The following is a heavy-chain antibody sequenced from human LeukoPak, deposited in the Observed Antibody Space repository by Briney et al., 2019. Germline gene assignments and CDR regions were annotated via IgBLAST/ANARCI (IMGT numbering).Heavy chain of an antibody. CDR1: XXTFTXXX. J-gene: IGHJ4*02. V-gene: IGHV1-2*02. D-gene: IGHD3-22*01. CDR3: ARVPVNLLRPVFDY. Sequence: SCKXXXXTFTXXXMHWXXXAPGXXLEXXXWINPNSGGTNYAQKFQGRVTMTRDTSISTAYMELSRLRSDDTAVYYCARVPVNLLRPVFDYWGQGTLVTVSS. CDR2: INPNSGGT.